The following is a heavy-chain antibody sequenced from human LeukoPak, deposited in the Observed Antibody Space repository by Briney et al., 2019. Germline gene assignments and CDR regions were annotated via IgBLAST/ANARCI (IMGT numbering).Heavy chain of an antibody. V-gene: IGHV3-23*01. D-gene: IGHD1-1*01. J-gene: IGHJ4*02. CDR3: AKAGIGADGAGLLCEY. CDR1: GFTFSDYA. Sequence: GGSLTLSCAASGFTFSDYAMSWVRQAPGKGLEWVSTASYYVGKQYHADSVRGRFTVSRDNSRNTVSLQMSSLRVEDTGIYYCAKAGIGADGAGLLCEYWGQGTLVTVSS. CDR2: ASYYVGKQ.